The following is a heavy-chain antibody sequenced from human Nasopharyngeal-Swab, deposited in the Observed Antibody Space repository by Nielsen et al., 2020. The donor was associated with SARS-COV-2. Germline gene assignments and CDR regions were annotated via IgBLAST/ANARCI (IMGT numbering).Heavy chain of an antibody. D-gene: IGHD2-15*01. CDR2: INQDGSQK. V-gene: IGHV3-7*01. J-gene: IGHJ3*02. Sequence: GESLKISCAASGFTFSRSWMAWVRQAPGKGLEWVANINQDGSQKYYVDSVKGRFTISRDNAENSLYLQMNSLRVEDTAVYYCARVLLRALGKLGEGYAFDIWGQGTMVTVSS. CDR1: GFTFSRSW. CDR3: ARVLLRALGKLGEGYAFDI.